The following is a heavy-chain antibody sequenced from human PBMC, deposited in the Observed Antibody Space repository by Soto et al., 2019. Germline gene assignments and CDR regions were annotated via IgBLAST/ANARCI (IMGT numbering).Heavy chain of an antibody. D-gene: IGHD3-10*01. CDR3: ASDRITMVRGNYYIDV. Sequence: QVQLVHSGAEVRKPGASVKVSCKASGYTFTSYYMHWVRQAHGQGVEWMAIINPSGGSTSYSQKFQGRVTMTRATSTSTVYMELRSLRSEDTAMYYCASDRITMVRGNYYIDVWGKGTTVTVYS. V-gene: IGHV1-46*03. CDR1: GYTFTSYY. CDR2: INPSGGST. J-gene: IGHJ6*03.